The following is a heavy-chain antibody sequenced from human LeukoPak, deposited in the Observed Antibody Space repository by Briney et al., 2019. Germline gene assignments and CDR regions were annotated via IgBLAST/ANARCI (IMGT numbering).Heavy chain of an antibody. CDR1: GFTFSSYE. CDR3: ARKGTPGDAFDI. V-gene: IGHV3-48*03. Sequence: QPGGSMRLSCAASGFTFSSYEMNWVRQAPGKGLEWVSYISSSGSTIYYADSVKGRFTISRDNAKNSLYLQMNSLRAEDTAVYYCARKGTPGDAFDIWGQGTMVTVSS. CDR2: ISSSGSTI. J-gene: IGHJ3*02. D-gene: IGHD1-7*01.